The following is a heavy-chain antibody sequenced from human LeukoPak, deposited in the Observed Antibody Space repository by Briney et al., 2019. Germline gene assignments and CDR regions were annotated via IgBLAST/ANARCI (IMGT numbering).Heavy chain of an antibody. CDR1: GFTFSSYA. D-gene: IGHD1-7*01. CDR3: AKVNLGFSGYNWNYAPTYYFDY. Sequence: GGSLRLSCAASGFTFSSYAMHWVRQAPGKGLEWVAVISYDGSNKYYADSVKGRFTISRDNSKNTLYLQMNSLRAEDTAVYYCAKVNLGFSGYNWNYAPTYYFDYWGQGTLVTVSS. CDR2: ISYDGSNK. V-gene: IGHV3-30*04. J-gene: IGHJ4*02.